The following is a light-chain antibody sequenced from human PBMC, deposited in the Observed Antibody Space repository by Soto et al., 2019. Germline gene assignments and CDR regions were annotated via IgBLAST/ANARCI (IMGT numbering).Light chain of an antibody. J-gene: IGKJ1*01. V-gene: IGKV3-15*01. Sequence: EIEMTQSPATLSLAPGERVTLSCRASESVSTNLAWYQQQAGQAPRLLIYGASTRATGIPARFSGSGSGTEFTLTISGLQSEDFAVYYFQQYSIWRTFGQGTKVEIK. CDR2: GAS. CDR3: QQYSIWRT. CDR1: ESVSTN.